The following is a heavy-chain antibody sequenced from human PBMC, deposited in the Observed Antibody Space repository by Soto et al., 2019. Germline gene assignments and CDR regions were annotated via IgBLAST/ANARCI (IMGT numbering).Heavy chain of an antibody. D-gene: IGHD6-13*01. CDR1: GGSISSGGYY. V-gene: IGHV4-31*03. CDR2: IYYSGST. J-gene: IGHJ5*02. Sequence: QVQLQESGPGLVKPSQTLSLTCTVSGGSISSGGYYWSWIRQHPGKGLEWIGYIYYSGSTYYNPSLKSRVTVSVDTSKNQFSLKLSSVTAADTAVYYCARGILVYSSSWYWFDPWGQGTLVTVSS. CDR3: ARGILVYSSSWYWFDP.